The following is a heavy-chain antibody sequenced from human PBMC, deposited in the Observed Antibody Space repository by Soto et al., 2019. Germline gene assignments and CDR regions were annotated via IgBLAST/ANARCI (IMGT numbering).Heavy chain of an antibody. Sequence: ASVKVSCKASGYTFTSYAISWVRQAPGQGLEWMGWINVYNGNTKYAQRFQGRVTMTADTSTSTVYMELRSLTSDDTAVYYCTTTTGTTSNFDYWGQGTLVTVSS. CDR2: INVYNGNT. CDR3: TTTTGTTSNFDY. CDR1: GYTFTSYA. V-gene: IGHV1-18*01. J-gene: IGHJ4*02. D-gene: IGHD1-1*01.